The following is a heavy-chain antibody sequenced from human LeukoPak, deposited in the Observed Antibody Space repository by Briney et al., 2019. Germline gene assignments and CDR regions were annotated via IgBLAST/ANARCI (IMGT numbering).Heavy chain of an antibody. D-gene: IGHD3-22*01. Sequence: GASVTVSCKASGYTFTGYYMHWVRQAPGQGLEWMGWINPNSGGTNYAQKFQGRVTMTRDTSISTAYMELSRLTSDDTAVYYCARGWNYYDSSGSSFDPWGQGTLVTVSS. J-gene: IGHJ5*02. V-gene: IGHV1-2*02. CDR1: GYTFTGYY. CDR3: ARGWNYYDSSGSSFDP. CDR2: INPNSGGT.